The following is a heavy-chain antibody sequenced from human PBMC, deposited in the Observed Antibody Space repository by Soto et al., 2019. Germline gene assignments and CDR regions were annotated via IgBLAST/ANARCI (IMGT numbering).Heavy chain of an antibody. CDR1: GGSISIGGYY. D-gene: IGHD6-6*01. CDR2: IYYSGST. V-gene: IGHV4-31*03. CDR3: ARESSSGNWFDP. J-gene: IGHJ5*02. Sequence: SETLSLTCTVSGGSISIGGYYWSCIRQHPGKGLEWIGYIYYSGSTYYNPSLKSRVTISVDTSKNQFSLKLSSVTAADTAVYYCARESSSGNWFDPWGQGTLVTVSS.